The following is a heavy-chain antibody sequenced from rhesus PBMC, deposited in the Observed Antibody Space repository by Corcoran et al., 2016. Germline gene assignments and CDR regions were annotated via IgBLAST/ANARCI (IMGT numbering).Heavy chain of an antibody. J-gene: IGHJ4*01. Sequence: QLQLQESGPGLVKPSETLSLTCAVSGYSISSGYGWSWIRPPPGKGLEWIGYNSYSGSTSYNPSLKSRVTISRDTSKNQFSLKLSSVTAADTAVYYCARGYGGALYYWGQGVLVTVSS. CDR3: ARGYGGALYY. CDR1: GYSISSGYG. D-gene: IGHD1-44*02. V-gene: IGHV4-122*02. CDR2: NSYSGST.